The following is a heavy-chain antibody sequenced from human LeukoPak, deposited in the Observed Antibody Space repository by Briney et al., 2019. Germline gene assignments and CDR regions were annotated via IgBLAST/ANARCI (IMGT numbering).Heavy chain of an antibody. CDR1: GYTFTSYY. Sequence: ASVKVSCKASGYTFTSYYMHWVRQAPGQGLERMGIINPSGGSTSYAQKFQGRVTMTRDTSTSTVYMELSSLRSEDTAVYYCARSIILAVAGDYFDYWGQGTLVTVSS. D-gene: IGHD6-19*01. CDR2: INPSGGST. J-gene: IGHJ4*02. CDR3: ARSIILAVAGDYFDY. V-gene: IGHV1-46*01.